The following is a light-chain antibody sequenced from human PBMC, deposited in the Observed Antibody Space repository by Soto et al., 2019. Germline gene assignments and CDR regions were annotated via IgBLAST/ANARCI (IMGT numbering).Light chain of an antibody. CDR2: DNN. J-gene: IGLJ1*01. V-gene: IGLV1-40*01. CDR1: SSNSGPLYD. CDR3: QSYDSSLSGYV. Sequence: QLVLTQPPSVSGAPGQRVTISCTGSSSNSGPLYDVHWYQQLPGTAPKLLIFDNNNRPSGVPDRFSGSKSGTSASLAITGLQAEDEADYYCQSYDSSLSGYVFGTGTQLTVL.